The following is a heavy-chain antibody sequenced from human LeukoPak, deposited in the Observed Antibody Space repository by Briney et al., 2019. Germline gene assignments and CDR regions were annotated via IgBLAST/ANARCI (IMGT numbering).Heavy chain of an antibody. V-gene: IGHV3-30*18. CDR2: ISYDGSNK. CDR1: GFTFSSYG. CDR3: AKPTSRTDAFDI. Sequence: GGSLRLSCAASGFTFSSYGMHWVRQAPGKGLEGVAVISYDGSNKYYADSVKGRFTISRDNSKNTLYLQMNSLRAEDTAVYYCAKPTSRTDAFDIWGQGTMVTVSS. D-gene: IGHD1-1*01. J-gene: IGHJ3*02.